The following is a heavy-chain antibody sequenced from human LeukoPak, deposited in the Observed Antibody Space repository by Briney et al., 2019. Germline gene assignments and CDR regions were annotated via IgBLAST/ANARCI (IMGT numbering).Heavy chain of an antibody. CDR1: GFTFSSYA. CDR3: AKDLEDIVVVPAAIGY. V-gene: IGHV3-23*01. J-gene: IGHJ4*02. D-gene: IGHD2-2*01. CDR2: ISGSGGST. Sequence: GGSLRLSCAASGFTFSSYAMSWVRQAPGKGLEWVSAISGSGGSTYYADSVKGRFTISRDNSKNTLYLQMNSLRAEDTAVYYCAKDLEDIVVVPAAIGYWGQGTLVTVSS.